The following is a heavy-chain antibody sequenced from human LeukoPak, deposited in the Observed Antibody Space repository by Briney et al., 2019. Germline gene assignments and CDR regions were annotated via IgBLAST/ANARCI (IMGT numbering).Heavy chain of an antibody. CDR3: ARDHPFSSFDY. Sequence: GGSLRLSCAASGFTFSSYSMNWVRQAPGEGLEWVSSISSSSSYIYYADSVKGRFTISRDNAKNSLYLQMNSLRAEDTAVYYCARDHPFSSFDYWGQGTLVTVSS. CDR2: ISSSSSYI. V-gene: IGHV3-21*01. CDR1: GFTFSSYS. D-gene: IGHD2/OR15-2a*01. J-gene: IGHJ4*02.